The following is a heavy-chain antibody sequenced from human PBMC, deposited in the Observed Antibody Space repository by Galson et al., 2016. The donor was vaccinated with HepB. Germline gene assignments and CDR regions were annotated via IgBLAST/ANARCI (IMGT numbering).Heavy chain of an antibody. V-gene: IGHV1-3*01. Sequence: SVKVSCKASGYTFISYDVNWVRQATGQGLEWMGWINAGNGNTKYSRKFQGRVTITRDTSASTAYMELSSLRSEDTAVYYCVRDHYDSSGYPYNWFDPWGQGTLVTVAS. CDR3: VRDHYDSSGYPYNWFDP. CDR1: GYTFISYD. CDR2: INAGNGNT. D-gene: IGHD3-22*01. J-gene: IGHJ5*02.